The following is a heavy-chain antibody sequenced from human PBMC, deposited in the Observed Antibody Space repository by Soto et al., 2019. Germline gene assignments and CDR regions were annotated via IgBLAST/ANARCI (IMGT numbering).Heavy chain of an antibody. D-gene: IGHD2-2*01. V-gene: IGHV3-30*18. CDR1: GFTFSSYG. Sequence: VRSLRLSCASSGFTFSSYGIHCVRHSPGKGLEWVALISYDGTDKYYADSVKGRFTISRDNSKNTLYLQMSSLRGEDTAVYYCAKSLAVAHGWFDRWGQGALVLGSS. CDR3: AKSLAVAHGWFDR. CDR2: ISYDGTDK. J-gene: IGHJ5*02.